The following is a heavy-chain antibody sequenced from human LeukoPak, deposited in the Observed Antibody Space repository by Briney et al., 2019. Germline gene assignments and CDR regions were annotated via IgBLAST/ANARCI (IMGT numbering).Heavy chain of an antibody. Sequence: GGSLRLSCTASGFTFSNYAMNWVRQAPGKGLEWVSAITGSGGTTYYADSTKGRFTISRDNSKNTLYLQMNSLRAEDTAVYYCAKDKRLRTLYGMDVWGQGTTVTVSS. CDR1: GFTFSNYA. CDR2: ITGSGGTT. V-gene: IGHV3-23*01. CDR3: AKDKRLRTLYGMDV. J-gene: IGHJ6*02.